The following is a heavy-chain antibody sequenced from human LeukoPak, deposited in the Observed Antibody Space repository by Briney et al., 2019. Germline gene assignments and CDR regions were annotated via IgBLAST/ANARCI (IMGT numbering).Heavy chain of an antibody. D-gene: IGHD2-2*01. V-gene: IGHV3-30*02. CDR3: ESKDIVVVPAGRDRYFDL. CDR1: GFTLSSYG. CDR2: IRYDGSNK. Sequence: SGGSLRLSCAASGFTLSSYGMHWVRQAPGKGLEWVAFIRYDGSNKYYADSVKGRFTISRDNSKNTLYLQMNSLRAEDTAVYYCESKDIVVVPAGRDRYFDLWGRGTLVTVSS. J-gene: IGHJ2*01.